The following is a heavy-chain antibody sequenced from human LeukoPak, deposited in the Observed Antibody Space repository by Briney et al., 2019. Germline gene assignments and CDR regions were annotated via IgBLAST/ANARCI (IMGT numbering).Heavy chain of an antibody. D-gene: IGHD2-21*02. J-gene: IGHJ4*02. CDR1: GGTFISYA. V-gene: IGHV1-69*13. CDR2: IIPIFGTA. CDR3: ARGGYCGGDCYSDY. Sequence: SVKVSCKASGGTFISYAISWVRQAPGQGLEWMGGIIPIFGTANYAQKFQGRVTITADESTSTAYMELSSLRSEDTAVYYCARGGYCGGDCYSDYWGQGTLVTVPS.